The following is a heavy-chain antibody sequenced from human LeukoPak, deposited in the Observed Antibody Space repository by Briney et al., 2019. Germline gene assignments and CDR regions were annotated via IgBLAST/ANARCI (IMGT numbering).Heavy chain of an antibody. D-gene: IGHD3-22*01. CDR1: GFTFSSYW. CDR2: IKQDGSEK. V-gene: IGHV3-7*01. Sequence: PGGSLRLSCAASGFTFSSYWMSWVRQAPGKGLEWVANIKQDGSEKYYVDSVKGRFTISRDNAKNSLYLQMNSLRAEDTAVYYCARTTKIVVVRAFDIWGQGTMVTVSS. CDR3: ARTTKIVVVRAFDI. J-gene: IGHJ3*02.